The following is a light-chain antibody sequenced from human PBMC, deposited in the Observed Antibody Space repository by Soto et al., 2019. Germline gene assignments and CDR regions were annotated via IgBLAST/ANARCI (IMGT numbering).Light chain of an antibody. V-gene: IGLV2-8*01. CDR2: EVN. J-gene: IGLJ2*01. CDR3: SSYAGSNTVL. Sequence: QSALTQPPSASGSPGQSVTISCTGTSSDVGGYDYVSWYQHHPGKAPKLMIYEVNKRPSGVPDRFSGSKSGNTASLTVSGLQAEDEADYYCSSYAGSNTVLFGGGTKLTV. CDR1: SSDVGGYDY.